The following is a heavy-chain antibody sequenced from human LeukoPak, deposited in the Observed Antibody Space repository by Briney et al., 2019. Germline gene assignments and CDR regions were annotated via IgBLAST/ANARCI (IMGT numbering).Heavy chain of an antibody. Sequence: GGSLRLSCSASGFTVSSNYMSWVRQAPGKGLEWVSVIYSGGSTYYADSVKGRFTISRDNSKNTLYLQMNSLRAEDTAVYYCARDLIDKYYDSSGHDYWGQGSLVTVSS. CDR3: ARDLIDKYYDSSGHDY. CDR2: IYSGGST. J-gene: IGHJ4*02. V-gene: IGHV3-66*01. D-gene: IGHD3-22*01. CDR1: GFTVSSNY.